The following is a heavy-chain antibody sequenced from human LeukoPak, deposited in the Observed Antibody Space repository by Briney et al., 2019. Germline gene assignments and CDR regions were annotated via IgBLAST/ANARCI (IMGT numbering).Heavy chain of an antibody. CDR1: GYSFTSYW. V-gene: IGHV5-51*01. J-gene: IGHJ6*02. CDR3: ARIVTVTTGGYYYYYYGMDV. Sequence: GESLKISCKGSGYSFTSYWIGWVRQMPGKGLEWTGIIYPGDSDTRYSPSFQGQVTISADKSISTAYLQWSSLKASDTAMYYCARIVTVTTGGYYYYYYGMDVWGQGTTVTVS. CDR2: IYPGDSDT. D-gene: IGHD4-17*01.